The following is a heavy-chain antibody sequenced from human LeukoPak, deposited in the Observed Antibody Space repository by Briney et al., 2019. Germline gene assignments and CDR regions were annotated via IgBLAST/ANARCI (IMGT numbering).Heavy chain of an antibody. CDR3: ATERLRPRYFDL. D-gene: IGHD1-1*01. J-gene: IGHJ2*01. CDR1: GGSFSGYY. V-gene: IGHV4-34*01. Sequence: PSETLSLTCAVYGGSFSGYYWSWIRQPPGKGLEWIGEINHSGSTNYNPSLKSRVTISVDTSKNQFSLKLSSVTAADTAVYSCATERLRPRYFDLWGRGTLVTVSS. CDR2: INHSGST.